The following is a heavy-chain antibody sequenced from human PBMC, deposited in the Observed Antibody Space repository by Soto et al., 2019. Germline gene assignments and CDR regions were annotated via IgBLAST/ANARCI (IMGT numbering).Heavy chain of an antibody. CDR1: GFTFSSYS. CDR2: ISSSSSYI. J-gene: IGHJ5*02. Sequence: GGSLRLSCAASGFTFSSYSMNWVRQAPGKGLEWVSSISSSSSYIYYADSVKGRFTISRDNAKNSLYLQMNSLRAEDTAVYYCARDSYQSRYCTNGVCYNNWFDPWGQGTLVTVSS. V-gene: IGHV3-21*01. D-gene: IGHD2-8*01. CDR3: ARDSYQSRYCTNGVCYNNWFDP.